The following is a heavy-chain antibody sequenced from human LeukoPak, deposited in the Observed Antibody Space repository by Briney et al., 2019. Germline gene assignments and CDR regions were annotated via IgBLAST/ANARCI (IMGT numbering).Heavy chain of an antibody. CDR1: GFTFSRYS. V-gene: IGHV3-21*01. Sequence: PGGSLTLPCAVSGFTFSRYSKHWAPHATGKGLVWVSSLRHSSNYIYYGDSVKGRFTISRDNAKNSLYLQMNSLRAEDTAVYYCARAGYSSSWTFDYWGQGTLVTVSS. J-gene: IGHJ4*02. CDR2: LRHSSNYI. D-gene: IGHD6-13*01. CDR3: ARAGYSSSWTFDY.